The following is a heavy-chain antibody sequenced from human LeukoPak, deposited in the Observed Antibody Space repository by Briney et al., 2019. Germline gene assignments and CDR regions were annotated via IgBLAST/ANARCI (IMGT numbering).Heavy chain of an antibody. CDR1: GFTFSSYSMN. CDR2: IYYSGST. CDR3: ARFSSGSYXRFAFDI. J-gene: IGHJ3*02. Sequence: GSLRLSCAASGFTFSSYSMNWVRQAPGKGLEWIGSIYYSGSTYYNPSLKSRVTISVDTSKNQFSLKLSSVTAADTAVYYCARFSSGSYXRFAFDIWGXGTXVXVSS. D-gene: IGHD1-26*01. V-gene: IGHV4-59*05.